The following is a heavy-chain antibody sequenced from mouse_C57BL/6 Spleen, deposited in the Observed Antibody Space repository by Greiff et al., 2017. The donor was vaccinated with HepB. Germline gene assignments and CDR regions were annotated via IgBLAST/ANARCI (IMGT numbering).Heavy chain of an antibody. Sequence: VQLQQPGAELVKPGASVKLSCKASGYTFTSYWMHWVKQRPGQGLEWIGMIHPDSGSTNYNEKFKSKATLTVDKSSSTAYMQLSSLTSEDSAVYYCARAGYICSCDYAFDYWGQGTSVTVSS. CDR3: ARAGYICSCDYAFDY. D-gene: IGHD1-3*01. CDR1: GYTFTSYW. J-gene: IGHJ4*01. V-gene: IGHV1-64*01. CDR2: IHPDSGST.